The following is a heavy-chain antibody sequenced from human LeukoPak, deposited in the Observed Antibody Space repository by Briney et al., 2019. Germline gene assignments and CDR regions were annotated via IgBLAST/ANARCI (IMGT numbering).Heavy chain of an antibody. J-gene: IGHJ5*02. CDR2: SYSSGNA. CDR1: GGSISSYY. V-gene: IGHV4-59*01. D-gene: IGHD1-14*01. Sequence: PSETLSLTCTVSGGSISSYYWSWIRQPPGKGLEWIAYSYSSGNANYNPSLKSRVTISVDTSMNQFSLKLTSVTAADTAVYYCAKGGPEASAGLSWFDPWGQGTLVTVSS. CDR3: AKGGPEASAGLSWFDP.